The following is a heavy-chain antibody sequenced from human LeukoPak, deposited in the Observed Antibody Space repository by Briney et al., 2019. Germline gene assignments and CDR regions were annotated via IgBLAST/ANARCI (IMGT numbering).Heavy chain of an antibody. CDR3: AIQNPYSSSSGIDY. CDR1: GGSISSYY. J-gene: IGHJ4*02. D-gene: IGHD6-6*01. Sequence: PSETLSLTCTVSGGSISSYYWSWIRQPPGKGLEWNGYIYYSGSTNYNPSLKSRVTISVDTSKNQFSLKLSSVTAADTAVYYCAIQNPYSSSSGIDYWGQGTLVTVSS. CDR2: IYYSGST. V-gene: IGHV4-59*01.